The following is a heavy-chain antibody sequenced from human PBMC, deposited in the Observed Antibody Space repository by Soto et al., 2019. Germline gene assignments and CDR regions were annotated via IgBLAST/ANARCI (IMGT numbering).Heavy chain of an antibody. D-gene: IGHD2-21*02. V-gene: IGHV3-23*01. J-gene: IGHJ5*02. CDR2: ISNSGSSS. Sequence: GGSLRLSXTASGFTFSRYAMSWVRQAPGKGLEWVSTISNSGSSSYSADSVKGRFTISRDNSKNTLYLQMHSLRGEDTALYNCAKGLVAVSGLQWFDPWGQRTLVTVSS. CDR1: GFTFSRYA. CDR3: AKGLVAVSGLQWFDP.